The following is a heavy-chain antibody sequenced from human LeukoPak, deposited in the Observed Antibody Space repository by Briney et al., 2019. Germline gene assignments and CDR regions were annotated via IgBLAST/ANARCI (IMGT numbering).Heavy chain of an antibody. CDR2: IRYDGSNK. D-gene: IGHD3-10*01. CDR1: GFTFSSYG. Sequence: GGSLRLSCAASGFTFSSYGMHWVRQAPGKGLEWVAFIRYDGSNKYYADSVKGRFTISRDNSKNTLYLQMNSLRAEDTAVYYCAKDKLLLWFGELLVDYWGQGTLVTVSS. CDR3: AKDKLLLWFGELLVDY. J-gene: IGHJ4*02. V-gene: IGHV3-30*02.